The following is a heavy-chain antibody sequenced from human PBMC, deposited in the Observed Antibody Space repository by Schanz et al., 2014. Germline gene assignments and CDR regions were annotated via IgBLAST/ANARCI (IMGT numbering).Heavy chain of an antibody. J-gene: IGHJ6*02. D-gene: IGHD3-16*01. Sequence: QVQLVQSGAEVRKPGSSVRVSCKASGGTFTSYAFSWVRQAPGQGLEWMGRIIPIVDLTNYAQKFLGRVTITSDKSTSNAYMELKRLRSADTAVYYCSTIGVNDYWRFGWDLWGQGTTVTVSS. CDR3: STIGVNDYWRFGWDL. CDR2: IIPIVDLT. CDR1: GGTFTSYA. V-gene: IGHV1-69*04.